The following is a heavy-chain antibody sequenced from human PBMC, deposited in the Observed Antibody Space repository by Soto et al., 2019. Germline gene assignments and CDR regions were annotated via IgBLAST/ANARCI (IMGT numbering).Heavy chain of an antibody. CDR2: INPNSGGT. CDR3: ARDMAASCTFYYYGMDF. V-gene: IGHV1-2*04. Sequence: ASVKVSCKASGYTFTGYYMHWVRQAPGQGLEWMGWINPNSGGTNYAQKFQGWVTMTRDTSISTAYMELSRLRSDDTAVYYCARDMAASCTFYYYGMDFWGQGTTVTGS. CDR1: GYTFTGYY. J-gene: IGHJ6*02. D-gene: IGHD6-13*01.